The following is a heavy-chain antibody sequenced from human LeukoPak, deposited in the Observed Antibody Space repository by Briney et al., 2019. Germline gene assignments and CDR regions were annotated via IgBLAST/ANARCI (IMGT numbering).Heavy chain of an antibody. V-gene: IGHV3-66*01. J-gene: IGHJ4*02. Sequence: AGGSLRLSCAASGFTVSSNYMSWVRQAPGKGLEWVSVIYSGGSTYYAYSVKGRFTISRDNSKNTLYLQMNSLRAEDTAVYYCARDTAFGESSLYDYWGQGTLVIVSS. CDR1: GFTVSSNY. CDR3: ARDTAFGESSLYDY. D-gene: IGHD3-10*01. CDR2: IYSGGST.